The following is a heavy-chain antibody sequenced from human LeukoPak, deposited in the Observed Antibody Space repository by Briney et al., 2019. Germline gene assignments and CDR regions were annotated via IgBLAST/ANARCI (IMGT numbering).Heavy chain of an antibody. CDR3: AREGDTALHY. D-gene: IGHD5-18*01. Sequence: SVKVSCKASGNSIINYAVSWVRQAPGQGFEWMGGIIPIFGTADYAQKFQGRVTITADESTSTAYMELSSLRSEDTAVYYCAREGDTALHYWGQGTLVTVSS. J-gene: IGHJ4*02. V-gene: IGHV1-69*13. CDR2: IIPIFGTA. CDR1: GNSIINYA.